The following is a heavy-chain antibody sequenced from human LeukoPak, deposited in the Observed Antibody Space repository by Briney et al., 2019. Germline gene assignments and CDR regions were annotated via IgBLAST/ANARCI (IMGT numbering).Heavy chain of an antibody. Sequence: PSETLSLTCAVYGGSFSGYYWSWIRQPPGKGLEWIGEINHSGSTYYNPSLKSRVTISVDTSKNQFSLKLSSVTAADTAVYYCARGYSSSSSSLYYYYMDVWGRGATVTVSS. CDR3: ARGYSSSSSSLYYYYMDV. V-gene: IGHV4-34*01. J-gene: IGHJ6*03. D-gene: IGHD6-6*01. CDR1: GGSFSGYY. CDR2: INHSGST.